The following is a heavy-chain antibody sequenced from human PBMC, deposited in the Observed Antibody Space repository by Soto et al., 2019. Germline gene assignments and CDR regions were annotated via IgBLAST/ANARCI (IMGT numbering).Heavy chain of an antibody. CDR3: ICREDYVAHLWFDP. Sequence: DVQLVESGGGLVQPGGSLKLSCAASGFTFSGSDIHWVRQASGKGLEWVGRIKSKTNNYATAYAASVKGRFTVSRDDSENTGYLQMSRMRTEDTAMYYCICREDYVAHLWFDPWGQGTLVTVSS. V-gene: IGHV3-73*01. J-gene: IGHJ5*02. CDR2: IKSKTNNYAT. CDR1: GFTFSGSD. D-gene: IGHD4-17*01.